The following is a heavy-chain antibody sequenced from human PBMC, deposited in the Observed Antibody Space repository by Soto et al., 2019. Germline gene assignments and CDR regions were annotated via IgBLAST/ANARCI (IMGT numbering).Heavy chain of an antibody. J-gene: IGHJ3*01. D-gene: IGHD4-17*01. Sequence: QVQLQESGPGLVKPSETLSLTCTVSSGSIINYYWSWIRQPPGKGLDWIGFIYYSGSTNYNYFLNSRVTMSLDISRPQRPLKLNSVTAANTAIYYCASRLTLATTTGDAFDLWGQGKMVIVSS. V-gene: IGHV4-59*01. CDR1: SGSIINYY. CDR3: ASRLTLATTTGDAFDL. CDR2: IYYSGST.